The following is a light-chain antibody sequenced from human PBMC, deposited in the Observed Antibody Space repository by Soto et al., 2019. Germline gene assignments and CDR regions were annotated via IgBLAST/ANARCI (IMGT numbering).Light chain of an antibody. Sequence: QSALTQPRSVSGSPGQSVTISCTGTSSDVGGYNYVSWYQQHPGKAPKLMIYDVSKRPSGVPDRFSGSKYGNTASLTISGLQAEIAADYYCSSHAGSYTFGVVFGGGTKVTVL. CDR1: SSDVGGYNY. V-gene: IGLV2-11*01. CDR3: SSHAGSYTFGVV. J-gene: IGLJ2*01. CDR2: DVS.